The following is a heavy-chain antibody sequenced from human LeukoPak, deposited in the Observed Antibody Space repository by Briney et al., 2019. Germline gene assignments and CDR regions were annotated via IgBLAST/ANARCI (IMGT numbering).Heavy chain of an antibody. CDR3: TRVRGYDFDF. Sequence: QPGRSLRLSCAASGFTFSSYWMHWVRQVPGKGLVWVSRINSDASSTNYADSVKGRFTISRDNAKNTLYLQMNSLRAEDTAVYYCTRVRGYDFDFWGQGTLVTVSS. V-gene: IGHV3-74*01. J-gene: IGHJ4*02. CDR1: GFTFSSYW. CDR2: INSDASST. D-gene: IGHD5-12*01.